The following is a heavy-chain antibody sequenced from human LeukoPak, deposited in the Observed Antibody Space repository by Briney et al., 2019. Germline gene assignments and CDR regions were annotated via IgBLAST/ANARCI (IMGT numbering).Heavy chain of an antibody. Sequence: PGGSLRLSCAASGFTFSSYWMHWVRQAPGKGLVWVSRINSDGSSTSYADSVKGQFTISRDNAENTVYLQMNSLRAEDTAVYYCARDGGGSFSFYYYDMDVWGLGSTVTVSS. CDR3: ARDGGGSFSFYYYDMDV. V-gene: IGHV3-74*01. CDR1: GFTFSSYW. J-gene: IGHJ6*02. D-gene: IGHD1-26*01. CDR2: INSDGSST.